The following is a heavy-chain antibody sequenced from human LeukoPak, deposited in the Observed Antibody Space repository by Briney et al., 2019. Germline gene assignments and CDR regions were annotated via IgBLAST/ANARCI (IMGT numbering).Heavy chain of an antibody. CDR2: IYPRDSDT. J-gene: IGHJ4*02. Sequence: GESLKISCKGSGYSFSTYWIGWVRQVPGKGLEWMGIIYPRDSDTRYSPSFQGQVTVSVDKSISTAYLQWSSLKASDTAMYYCARRRGYSSGWYFDYWGQGTLVTVSS. V-gene: IGHV5-51*01. CDR3: ARRRGYSSGWYFDY. CDR1: GYSFSTYW. D-gene: IGHD6-19*01.